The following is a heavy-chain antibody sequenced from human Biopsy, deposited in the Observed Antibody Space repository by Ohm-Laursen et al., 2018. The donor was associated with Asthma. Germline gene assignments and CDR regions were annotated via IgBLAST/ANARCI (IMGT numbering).Heavy chain of an antibody. Sequence: GSLRLSCTASGFNFGDYCMSWVRQVPGQGLEWVANIKHDGSEKNHVGSLKGRFTISRDNAKNLLFLQMNSLRAEDTAVYYCARTFHFWSPYHAEHYQLWGQGTLVTVSS. D-gene: IGHD3-3*01. CDR1: GFNFGDYC. J-gene: IGHJ1*01. CDR2: IKHDGSEK. CDR3: ARTFHFWSPYHAEHYQL. V-gene: IGHV3-7*01.